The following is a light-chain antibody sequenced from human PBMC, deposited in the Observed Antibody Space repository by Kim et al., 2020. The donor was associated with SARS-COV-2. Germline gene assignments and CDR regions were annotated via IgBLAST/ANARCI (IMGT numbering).Light chain of an antibody. Sequence: DIQMTQSPSSLSASVGDRVTITCRASQDISNYLAWYQQKPGTVPRLLVYAASTLQSGVPSRFSGSGSGTDFTLTIASLQPEDVATYYCQKYNSAPRAFGQGTKVDIK. CDR1: QDISNY. CDR2: AAS. J-gene: IGKJ1*01. V-gene: IGKV1-27*01. CDR3: QKYNSAPRA.